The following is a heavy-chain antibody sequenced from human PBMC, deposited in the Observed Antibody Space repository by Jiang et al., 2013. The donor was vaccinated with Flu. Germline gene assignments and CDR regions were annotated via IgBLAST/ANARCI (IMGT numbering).Heavy chain of an antibody. Sequence: VQLVESGGGLVQPGGSLRLSCAASGFTFSRSWMHWARQAPGKGLVWVSRIDTEGSNTMYADSVKGRFTISRDNAKNTLFLQMNSLRAEDTAVYYCARDRGGLGPTTTDYWGQGTLVTVSS. CDR1: GFTFSRSW. J-gene: IGHJ4*02. D-gene: IGHD3-10*01. CDR2: IDTEGSNT. V-gene: IGHV3-74*03. CDR3: ARDRGGLGPTTTDY.